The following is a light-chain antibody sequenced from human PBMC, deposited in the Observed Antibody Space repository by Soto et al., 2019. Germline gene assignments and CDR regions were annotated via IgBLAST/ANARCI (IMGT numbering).Light chain of an antibody. CDR3: HQYHTFPFT. V-gene: IGKV1-5*03. CDR1: QSINIW. CDR2: KTS. J-gene: IGKJ3*01. Sequence: DIPMTQSPSTLSASVGDRVTITCRASQSINIWLAWYQQRPGTAPKLLIYKTSSLESGVPSRFSGSGSGTEFTLTISSLQPDDFATYYCHQYHTFPFTFGPGTKVDIK.